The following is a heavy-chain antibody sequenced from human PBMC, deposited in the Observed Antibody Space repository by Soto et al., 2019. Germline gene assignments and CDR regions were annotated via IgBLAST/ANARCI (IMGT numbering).Heavy chain of an antibody. D-gene: IGHD3-22*01. J-gene: IGHJ4*02. V-gene: IGHV3-23*01. CDR1: GFTFSSYA. CDR2: ISGSGVST. Sequence: PGGSLRLSCAASGFTFSSYAMSWARQAPGKGLEWVSAISGSGVSTYYADSVKGRFTISRDNSKNTLYLQMNSLRAEDTAVYYCAKSPGTYYYDSSGYYHYDYWGQGTLVTVSS. CDR3: AKSPGTYYYDSSGYYHYDY.